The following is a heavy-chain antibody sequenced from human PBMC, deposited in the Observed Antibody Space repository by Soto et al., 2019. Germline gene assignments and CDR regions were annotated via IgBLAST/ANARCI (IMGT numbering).Heavy chain of an antibody. CDR2: ISGSGYIT. D-gene: IGHD4-17*01. J-gene: IGHJ1*01. Sequence: EVQLLESGGGLVQPGGSLRLSCAASGFTFSGYVMTWVRQAPGKGLEWVSVISGSGYITYYADFVEGRFTISRDNSRDTLDLQMNSLRAEDTALYYCVKDDYGDYVGFQHWGQGTLVTVSA. CDR1: GFTFSGYV. CDR3: VKDDYGDYVGFQH. V-gene: IGHV3-23*01.